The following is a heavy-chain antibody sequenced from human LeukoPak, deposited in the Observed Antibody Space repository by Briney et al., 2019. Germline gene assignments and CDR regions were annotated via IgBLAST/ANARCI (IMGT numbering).Heavy chain of an antibody. V-gene: IGHV3-21*01. CDR3: AREWVLLKFSRGGFDY. CDR1: GFTFSSYS. Sequence: GGSLRLSCAASGFTFSSYSMNWVRQAPGKGLEWVSSISSSSSYIYYADSVKGRFTISRDNAKNSLYLQMNSLRAEDTAVYYCAREWVLLKFSRGGFDYWGQGTLVTVSS. CDR2: ISSSSSYI. J-gene: IGHJ4*02. D-gene: IGHD1-26*01.